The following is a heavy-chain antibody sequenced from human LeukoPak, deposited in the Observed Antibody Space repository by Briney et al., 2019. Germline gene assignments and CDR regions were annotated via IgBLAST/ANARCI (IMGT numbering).Heavy chain of an antibody. CDR2: ISHDGTNK. CDR1: GFTFSSYG. D-gene: IGHD4-17*01. Sequence: GGSLRLSCAASGFTFSSYGMHWVRQAPVKGLEWVAVISHDGTNKYYPDSVKGRFTISRDNAKNTLYLQMNSLRAEDTAVFYRAASRNEYGDYLIDYWGQGTLVTVSS. CDR3: AASRNEYGDYLIDY. V-gene: IGHV3-30*03. J-gene: IGHJ4*02.